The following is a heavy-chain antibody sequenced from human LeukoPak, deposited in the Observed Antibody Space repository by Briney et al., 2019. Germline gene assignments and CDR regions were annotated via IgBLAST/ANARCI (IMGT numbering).Heavy chain of an antibody. Sequence: GGSLRLSCAASGFTFSSYAMSWVRQAPGKGLEWVSAISGSGGSTYYADSVKGRFTISRDNSKNTLYLQMNSLRAEDTAVYYCASLRRMVRGVYDYWGQGTLVTVSS. CDR3: ASLRRMVRGVYDY. V-gene: IGHV3-23*01. CDR1: GFTFSSYA. CDR2: ISGSGGST. D-gene: IGHD3-10*01. J-gene: IGHJ4*02.